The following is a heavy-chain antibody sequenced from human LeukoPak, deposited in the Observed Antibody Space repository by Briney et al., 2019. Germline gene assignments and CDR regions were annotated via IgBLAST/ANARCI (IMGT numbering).Heavy chain of an antibody. V-gene: IGHV3-30-3*01. CDR1: GFTFSSYA. Sequence: QSGGSLRLSCAASGFTFSSYAMHWVRQAPGKGLEWVAVISYDGSNKYYADSVKGRFTISRDNSKNTLYLQMNSLRAEDTAVYYCANQPEPRGDYYMDVWGKGTTVTVSS. D-gene: IGHD1-14*01. CDR2: ISYDGSNK. CDR3: ANQPEPRGDYYMDV. J-gene: IGHJ6*03.